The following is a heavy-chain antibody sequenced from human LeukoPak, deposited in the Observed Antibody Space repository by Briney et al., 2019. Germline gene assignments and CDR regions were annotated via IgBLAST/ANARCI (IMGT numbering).Heavy chain of an antibody. CDR2: IYYTET. Sequence: SETLSLTCTVSGGSVSDYYWSWIRQSPGKGLEWIGYIYYTETSYNPSLKSRVTISVDTSKNQFSLKLRSVTAADTAVYYCARTTEGGYTYGYFYYYYMDVWGKGTTVTISS. V-gene: IGHV4-59*02. CDR1: GGSVSDYY. D-gene: IGHD5-18*01. CDR3: ARTTEGGYTYGYFYYYYMDV. J-gene: IGHJ6*03.